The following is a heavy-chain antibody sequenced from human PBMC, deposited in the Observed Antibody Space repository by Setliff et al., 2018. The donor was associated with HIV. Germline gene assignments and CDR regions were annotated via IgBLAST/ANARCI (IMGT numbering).Heavy chain of an antibody. D-gene: IGHD3-22*01. CDR2: ISSSGST. J-gene: IGHJ4*02. CDR3: ARDPHYFDTSGHYSWFYFDY. Sequence: GGSMTSSNYYWGWIRQSPGRGLEWIGSISSSGSTTYHPSLRSRVTVSAATSKNQFSLKLTSVTAADTAVYFCARDPHYFDTSGHYSWFYFDYWGQGTLVTVSS. V-gene: IGHV4-39*07. CDR1: GGSMTSSNYY.